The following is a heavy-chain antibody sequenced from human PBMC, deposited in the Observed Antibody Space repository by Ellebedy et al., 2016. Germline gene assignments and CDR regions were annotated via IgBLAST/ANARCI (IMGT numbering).Heavy chain of an antibody. CDR2: INAGNGNT. D-gene: IGHD5-12*01. CDR3: ARDATHFPGYTYDY. J-gene: IGHJ4*02. CDR1: GYTFTSYA. Sequence: ASVKVSCXASGYTFTSYAMHWVRQAPGQRLEWMGWINAGNGNTKYSQKFQGRVTITRDTSASTAYMELSSLRSEDTAVYYCARDATHFPGYTYDYWGQGTLVTVSS. V-gene: IGHV1-3*01.